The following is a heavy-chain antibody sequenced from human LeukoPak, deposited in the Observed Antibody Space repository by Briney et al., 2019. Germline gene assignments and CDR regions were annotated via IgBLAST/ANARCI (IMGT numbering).Heavy chain of an antibody. Sequence: ASVKVSCKASGYTFTGYYMHWVRQAPGQGLEWMGWINPNSGGTNYAQKFQGRVTMTRDTSISTAYMELSRLRSDDTAVYYCARALGYCSSTSCYSYYYYGMDVWAKGPRSPSP. CDR2: INPNSGGT. J-gene: IGHJ6*02. CDR1: GYTFTGYY. V-gene: IGHV1-2*02. D-gene: IGHD2-2*01. CDR3: ARALGYCSSTSCYSYYYYGMDV.